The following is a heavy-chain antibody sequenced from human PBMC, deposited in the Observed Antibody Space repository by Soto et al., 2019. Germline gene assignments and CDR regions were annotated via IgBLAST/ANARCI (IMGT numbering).Heavy chain of an antibody. CDR1: GGSFSGYY. Sequence: SQTLSLPGAVYGGSFSGYYWSWIRQPPGTGLEWIGEINHSGSTNYNPSLKSRVTISVDTSKNQFSLKLSSVTAADTAVYYCARGSGYCSGGSCFTLLTYAPWWFDPWGQGTLVTVSS. V-gene: IGHV4-34*01. CDR2: INHSGST. D-gene: IGHD2-15*01. J-gene: IGHJ5*02. CDR3: ARGSGYCSGGSCFTLLTYAPWWFDP.